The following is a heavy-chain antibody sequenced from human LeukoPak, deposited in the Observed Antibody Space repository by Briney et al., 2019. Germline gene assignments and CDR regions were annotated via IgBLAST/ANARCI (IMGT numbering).Heavy chain of an antibody. CDR3: ASFERLRLRGSDY. CDR1: GGSINSNNYY. V-gene: IGHV4-39*07. J-gene: IGHJ4*02. Sequence: SETLSLTCTVSGGSINSNNYYWGWIRQPPGKGLEWIGSIYYSGSTYYNPSLKSRVTISVDTSKNQFSLNLTSVTAADTAVYFCASFERLRLRGSDYWGQGALVIVSS. D-gene: IGHD5-12*01. CDR2: IYYSGST.